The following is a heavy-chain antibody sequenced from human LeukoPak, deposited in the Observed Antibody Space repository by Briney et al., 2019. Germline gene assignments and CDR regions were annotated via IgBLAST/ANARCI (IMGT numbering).Heavy chain of an antibody. J-gene: IGHJ1*01. CDR1: GFTFSSSW. Sequence: PGGSLRLSCAGSGFTFSSSWMGWVRQAPGKGLEWVADVQHIGGETYYVDSVKGRFTISRDNAKNSVYLQMNSLGADDTAVYYCATYSILNAREFRYWGQGTLVTVTS. CDR2: VQHIGGET. CDR3: ATYSILNAREFRY. V-gene: IGHV3-7*01. D-gene: IGHD4-11*01.